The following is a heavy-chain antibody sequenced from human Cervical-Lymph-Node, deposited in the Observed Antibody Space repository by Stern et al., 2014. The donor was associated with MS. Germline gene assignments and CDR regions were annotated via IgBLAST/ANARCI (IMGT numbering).Heavy chain of an antibody. D-gene: IGHD4-17*01. Sequence: EDQLVESGGGLVQPGGSLRLSCAGPGFTFSHYWMTWVRQAPGKGLEWVASINKDGSEKYYVDSLKGRFTISRDNAKNSLYLQMTSLRADDTAVYYCARKTTAKNWGQGTLSPSPQ. CDR3: ARKTTAKN. V-gene: IGHV3-7*01. J-gene: IGHJ4*02. CDR1: GFTFSHYW. CDR2: INKDGSEK.